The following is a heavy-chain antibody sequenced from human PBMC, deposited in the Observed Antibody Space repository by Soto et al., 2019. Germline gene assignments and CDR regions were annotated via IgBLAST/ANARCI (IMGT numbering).Heavy chain of an antibody. CDR1: GGSISVYY. J-gene: IGHJ5*01. D-gene: IGHD6-19*01. CDR2: INYGGST. V-gene: IGHV4-59*01. Sequence: SETLSLTCTVSGGSISVYYWSWIRHPPGKGLEWVGYINYGGSTNSNPSLKSRVTISVDTSKNQFSLKLSSVTAADTAMYYCARPFDSSGWFDYWGQGTLVTVSS. CDR3: ARPFDSSGWFDY.